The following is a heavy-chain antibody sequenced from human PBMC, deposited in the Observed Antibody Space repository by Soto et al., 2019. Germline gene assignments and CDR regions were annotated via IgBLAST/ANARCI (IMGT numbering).Heavy chain of an antibody. D-gene: IGHD4-17*01. CDR2: MNPNSGNT. CDR3: ARQMDYGDYDHDAFDI. CDR1: GYTFTSYD. V-gene: IGHV1-8*01. Sequence: ASVKVSCKASGYTFTSYDINWVRQATGQGLEWMGWMNPNSGNTGYAQKFQGRVTMTRNTSISTAYMELSSLRSEDTAVYYCARQMDYGDYDHDAFDIWGQGTMVTVSS. J-gene: IGHJ3*02.